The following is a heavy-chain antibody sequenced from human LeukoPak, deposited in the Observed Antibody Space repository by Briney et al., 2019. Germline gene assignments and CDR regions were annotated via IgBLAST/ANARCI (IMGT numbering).Heavy chain of an antibody. CDR2: ISAYNGNT. D-gene: IGHD3-22*01. CDR3: ARDVLLAYYYDSSGYYPFDY. CDR1: GYTFTSYG. V-gene: IGHV1-18*01. J-gene: IGHJ4*02. Sequence: ASVTASCTASGYTFTSYGISWVRQAPGQGLEWMGWISAYNGNTNYAQKLQGRVTMTTDTSTSTAYMELRSLRSDDTAVYYCARDVLLAYYYDSSGYYPFDYWGQGTLVTVSS.